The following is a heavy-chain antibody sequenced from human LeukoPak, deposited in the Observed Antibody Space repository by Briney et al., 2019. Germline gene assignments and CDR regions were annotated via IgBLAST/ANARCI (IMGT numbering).Heavy chain of an antibody. Sequence: QPGGSLRLSCAASGFSFSNYGIHWVRQAPGKGLEWVTVISHDGSNKYYADSVKGRFTISRDNSKNTLYLQMNSLRAEDTAVYYCAKGGTYRDYFDYWGQGTLVTVSS. V-gene: IGHV3-30*18. CDR2: ISHDGSNK. CDR1: GFSFSNYG. CDR3: AKGGTYRDYFDY. D-gene: IGHD3-16*01. J-gene: IGHJ4*02.